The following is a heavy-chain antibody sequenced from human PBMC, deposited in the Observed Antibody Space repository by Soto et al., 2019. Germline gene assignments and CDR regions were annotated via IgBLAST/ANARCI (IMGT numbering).Heavy chain of an antibody. J-gene: IGHJ6*02. CDR3: ARIRFAESNYFYYGVDV. CDR1: GSSLRNVRMG. CDR2: IFSNDEK. D-gene: IGHD3-10*01. Sequence: QVTLKESGPVLVKPTETLTLTCTVSGSSLRNVRMGVSWIRQPPGKALEWLAHIFSNDEKSYSTSLKSRLTISQDISKSQVVLNMTNIDPVDKATYYCARIRFAESNYFYYGVDVWGQGTTVTVSS. V-gene: IGHV2-26*01.